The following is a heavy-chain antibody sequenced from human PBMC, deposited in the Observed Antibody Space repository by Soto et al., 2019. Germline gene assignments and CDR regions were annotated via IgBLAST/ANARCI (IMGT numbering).Heavy chain of an antibody. Sequence: PSETLSLTCTVSGGSISSYYWSWIRQPPGKGLEWIGYIYYSGSTNYNPSLKSRVTISVDTSKNQFSLKLRSVTAADTAVYYCASTTQVLRRGDFDIWGQGTMVTVSS. J-gene: IGHJ3*02. CDR3: ASTTQVLRRGDFDI. CDR1: GGSISSYY. D-gene: IGHD2-15*01. CDR2: IYYSGST. V-gene: IGHV4-59*01.